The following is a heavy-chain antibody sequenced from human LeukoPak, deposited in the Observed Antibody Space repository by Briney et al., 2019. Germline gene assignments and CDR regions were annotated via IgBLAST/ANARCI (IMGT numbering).Heavy chain of an antibody. D-gene: IGHD2-15*01. Sequence: ASVKVSCKASDYTFTSYGISWVRQAPGQGLEWMGWISAYNGNTNYAQKLQGRVTMTTDTSTSTAYMELRSLRSDDTAVYYCARGQDIVVVVAATEGAFDIWGQGTMVTVSS. CDR3: ARGQDIVVVVAATEGAFDI. CDR2: ISAYNGNT. J-gene: IGHJ3*02. CDR1: DYTFTSYG. V-gene: IGHV1-18*01.